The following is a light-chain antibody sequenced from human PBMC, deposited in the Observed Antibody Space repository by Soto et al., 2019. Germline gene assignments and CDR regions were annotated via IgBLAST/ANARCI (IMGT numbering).Light chain of an antibody. Sequence: QSALTQPASVSGSLGQSITISCTGTSSDVGGYNYVSWYQQHPGKAPKLMIYEVSNRPSGVSNRFSGSKSGNTASLTISGLQAEDEADYYCSSYTSTNTVIFGGGTKLTVL. CDR1: SSDVGGYNY. CDR2: EVS. CDR3: SSYTSTNTVI. V-gene: IGLV2-14*01. J-gene: IGLJ2*01.